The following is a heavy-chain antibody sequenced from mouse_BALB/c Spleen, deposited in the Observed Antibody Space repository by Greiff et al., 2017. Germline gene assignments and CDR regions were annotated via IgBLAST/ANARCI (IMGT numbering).Heavy chain of an antibody. CDR1: GYTFTSYN. J-gene: IGHJ4*01. D-gene: IGHD2-1*01. CDR2: IYPGNGDT. V-gene: IGHV1-12*01. CDR3: ARDYYGNYAECMDY. Sequence: QVQLKQPGAELVKPGASVKMSCKASGYTFTSYNMHWVKQTPGQGLEWIGAIYPGNGDTSYNQKFKGKATLTADKSSSTAYMQLSSLTSEDSAVYYCARDYYGNYAECMDYWGQGTSVTVSS.